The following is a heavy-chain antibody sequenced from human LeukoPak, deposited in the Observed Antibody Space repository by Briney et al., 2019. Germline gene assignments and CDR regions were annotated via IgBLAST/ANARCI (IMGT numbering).Heavy chain of an antibody. Sequence: PGGSLRLSCTGSGFIFSTYYINWVRQAPGKGLEWVANIKQDGSEKYYVDSVKGRFTTSRDNARNSLYLQMSSLRAEDTAVYYCAIDYDNKGGWGQGTLVTVSS. J-gene: IGHJ4*02. CDR3: AIDYDNKGG. V-gene: IGHV3-7*01. CDR1: GFIFSTYY. D-gene: IGHD3-22*01. CDR2: IKQDGSEK.